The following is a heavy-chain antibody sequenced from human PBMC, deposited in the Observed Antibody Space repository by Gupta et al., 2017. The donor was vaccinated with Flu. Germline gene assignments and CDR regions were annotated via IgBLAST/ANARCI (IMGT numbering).Heavy chain of an antibody. D-gene: IGHD6-19*01. J-gene: IGHJ2*01. CDR2: IYPGDSDT. CDR3: ARRGSSGWYLPSWYFDL. V-gene: IGHV5-51*01. Sequence: IIYPGDSDTRYSPSFQGQVTISADKSISTAYLQWSSLKASDTAMYYCARRGSSGWYLPSWYFDLWGRGTLVTVSS.